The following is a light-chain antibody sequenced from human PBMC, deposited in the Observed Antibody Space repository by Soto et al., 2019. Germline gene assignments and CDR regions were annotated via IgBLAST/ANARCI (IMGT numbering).Light chain of an antibody. J-gene: IGLJ1*01. Sequence: QSVLTQPPSVSGAPGQRVTISCTGSSSNIGAGYDVHWYQQLPGTAPKHLIYGNSNRPSAVPDRFSGSKSGTSASLAITGLQAEDEADYYCQSYDSSLSGYVFGTGTKVTVL. V-gene: IGLV1-40*01. CDR2: GNS. CDR1: SSNIGAGYD. CDR3: QSYDSSLSGYV.